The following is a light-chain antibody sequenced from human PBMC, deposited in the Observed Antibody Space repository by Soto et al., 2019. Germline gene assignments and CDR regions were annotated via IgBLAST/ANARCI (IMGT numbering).Light chain of an antibody. CDR3: RQGHNWPLT. CDR1: QSISSE. Sequence: EIVMTQSPATLSVSPGELATLSSRARQSISSELAWYQQKPGQPPRLIIYGASTRATGVTARFTGSGSGSDFTLTISGLQAEDFAVYYCRQGHNWPLTFGQGTRLEI. CDR2: GAS. V-gene: IGKV3-15*01. J-gene: IGKJ2*01.